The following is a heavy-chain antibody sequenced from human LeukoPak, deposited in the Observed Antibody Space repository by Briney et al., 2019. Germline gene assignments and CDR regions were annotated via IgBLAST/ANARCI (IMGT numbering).Heavy chain of an antibody. CDR1: GVTVSSNY. J-gene: IGHJ6*03. V-gene: IGHV3-7*01. CDR2: VNQGGTEK. Sequence: PGGSLRLSCAASGVTVSSNYMSWVRQAPGKGLEWVAIVNQGGTEKYYVDSVMGRFTISRDNAENSLYLQMNSLRAEDTAVYYCARDHYFYYMDAWGKGTTVTVSS. CDR3: ARDHYFYYMDA.